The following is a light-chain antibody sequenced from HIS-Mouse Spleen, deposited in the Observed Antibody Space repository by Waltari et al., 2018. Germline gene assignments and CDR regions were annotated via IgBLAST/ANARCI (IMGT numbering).Light chain of an antibody. CDR1: ALPKQY. V-gene: IGLV3-25*03. Sequence: SYELTQQPSVSVSPGQTARITCSGDALPKQYAYWYQQKPGQAPVLVIYKDSERPSGIPERFSGSSSGTTVTLTISGVQAEDEADYYCQSADSSGTYVFGTGTKVTVL. CDR2: KDS. CDR3: QSADSSGTYV. J-gene: IGLJ1*01.